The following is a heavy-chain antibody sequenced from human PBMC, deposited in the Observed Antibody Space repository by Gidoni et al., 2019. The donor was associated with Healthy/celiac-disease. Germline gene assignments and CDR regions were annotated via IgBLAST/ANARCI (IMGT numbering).Heavy chain of an antibody. Sequence: QLQLQESGPGLVKPSETLSLTCTVSGGSISSSSYYWGWIRQPPGKGLEWIGSIYYSGSTYYNPSRKSRVTISVDTSKNQFSLKLSSVTAADTAVYYCARHGELSLGANYYDSSGLVPHFDYWGQGTLVTVSS. CDR2: IYYSGST. D-gene: IGHD3-22*01. CDR1: GGSISSSSYY. J-gene: IGHJ4*02. V-gene: IGHV4-39*01. CDR3: ARHGELSLGANYYDSSGLVPHFDY.